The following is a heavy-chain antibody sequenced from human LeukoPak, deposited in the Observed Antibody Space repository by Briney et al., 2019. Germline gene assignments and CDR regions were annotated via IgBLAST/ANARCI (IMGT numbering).Heavy chain of an antibody. Sequence: GGSLRLSCAASGFTFSTYRMSWVRQAPGKGLEWVSFISNSGDTIYYADSVKGRFTTSRDNAMSSLYLQMNSLRAEDTAVYYCGRGHWGLDYWGQGTLVTVSS. CDR1: GFTFSTYR. CDR2: ISNSGDTI. V-gene: IGHV3-48*04. CDR3: GRGHWGLDY. J-gene: IGHJ4*02. D-gene: IGHD7-27*01.